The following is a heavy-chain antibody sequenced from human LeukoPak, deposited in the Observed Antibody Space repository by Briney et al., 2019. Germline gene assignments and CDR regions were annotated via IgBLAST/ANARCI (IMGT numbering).Heavy chain of an antibody. Sequence: GGSLRLSCAASGFSSSSYAMSWVRQAPGKGLEWVSAISGSGGSTYYADSVKGRFTISRDNSKNTLYLQMNSLRAEDTAVYYCAKGIYSSSWYKAFDIWGQGTMVTVSS. D-gene: IGHD6-13*01. CDR3: AKGIYSSSWYKAFDI. J-gene: IGHJ3*02. V-gene: IGHV3-23*01. CDR2: ISGSGGST. CDR1: GFSSSSYA.